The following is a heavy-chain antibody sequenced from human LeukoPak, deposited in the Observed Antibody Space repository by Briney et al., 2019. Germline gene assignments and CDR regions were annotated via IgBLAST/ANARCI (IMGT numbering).Heavy chain of an antibody. CDR2: IYHSGST. D-gene: IGHD3-16*02. Sequence: SETLSLTCAVSGYSISSGYYWGWIRQPPGKGLEWIGSIYHSGSTYYNPSLKSRVTISVDTSKNQFSLKLSSVTAADTAVYYCARDVISGYFDYCGQGTLVTVSS. CDR3: ARDVISGYFDY. V-gene: IGHV4-38-2*02. J-gene: IGHJ4*02. CDR1: GYSISSGYY.